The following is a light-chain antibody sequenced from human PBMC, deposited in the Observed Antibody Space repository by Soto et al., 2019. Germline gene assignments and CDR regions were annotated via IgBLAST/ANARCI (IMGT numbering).Light chain of an antibody. CDR3: SSYAGSNNFV. CDR2: DVN. V-gene: IGLV2-8*01. Sequence: QSVLTQPPSASGSPGQSVSLSCTGTSSDVGGYNFVSWYQQYPGKAPKLMIYDVNKRPSGVPDRFSGSKSGNTASLTVSGLQAEDEADYYCSSYAGSNNFVFGTGTKVTVL. J-gene: IGLJ1*01. CDR1: SSDVGGYNF.